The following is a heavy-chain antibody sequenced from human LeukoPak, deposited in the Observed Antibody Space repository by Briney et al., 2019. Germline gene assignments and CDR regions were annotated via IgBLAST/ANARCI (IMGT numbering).Heavy chain of an antibody. CDR2: ISGSGSTI. V-gene: IGHV3-11*04. CDR3: ASYYYDSSGYRNY. CDR1: GFTFSDYY. J-gene: IGHJ4*02. D-gene: IGHD3-22*01. Sequence: KPGGSLRLSXAASGFTFSDYYMSWIRQAPGKGLEWVSYISGSGSTIYYADSVKGRFTVSRDNAMNSLYLQMNSLRGEDTAVYYCASYYYDSSGYRNYWGQGTLVTVSS.